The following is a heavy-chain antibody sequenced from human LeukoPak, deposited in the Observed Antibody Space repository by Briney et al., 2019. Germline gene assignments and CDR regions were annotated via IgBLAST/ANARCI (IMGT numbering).Heavy chain of an antibody. V-gene: IGHV1-2*02. CDR2: INPNSGGT. CDR3: AREGDPYYDFWSGYYLPGWFDP. J-gene: IGHJ5*02. CDR1: GYTFTGYY. Sequence: ASVKVSCKASGYTFTGYYMHWVRQAPGQGLEWMGWINPNSGGTNYARKFQGRVTMTRDTSISTAYMELSRLRSDDTAVYYCAREGDPYYDFWSGYYLPGWFDPWGQGTLVTVSS. D-gene: IGHD3-3*01.